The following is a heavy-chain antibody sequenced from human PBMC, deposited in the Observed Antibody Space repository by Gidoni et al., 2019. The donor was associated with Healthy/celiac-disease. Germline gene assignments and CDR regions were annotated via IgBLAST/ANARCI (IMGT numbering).Heavy chain of an antibody. Sequence: QVQLQQWGAGLLKPSETLSLTCAVYGGSFSGYYWSWIRQPPGKGLEWIGEINHSGTTNYNPSLKSQVTISVDTSKNQFSLKLSSVTAADTAVYYCARLDPVRAFDIWGQGTMVTVSS. J-gene: IGHJ3*02. V-gene: IGHV4-34*01. CDR1: GGSFSGYY. CDR2: INHSGTT. D-gene: IGHD1-1*01. CDR3: ARLDPVRAFDI.